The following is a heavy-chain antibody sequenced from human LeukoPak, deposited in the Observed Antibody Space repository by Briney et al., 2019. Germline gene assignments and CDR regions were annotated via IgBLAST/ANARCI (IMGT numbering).Heavy chain of an antibody. CDR1: GFTFSSYS. J-gene: IGHJ4*02. D-gene: IGHD1-26*01. CDR2: ISSSSSYI. CDR3: ARGGIGSGSGSKKRGYFDY. V-gene: IGHV3-21*01. Sequence: GGSLRLSCAASGFTFSSYSMNWVRQAPGKGLEWVSSISSSSSYIYYADSVKGRFTISRDNAKNSLYLQMNSLRAEDTAVYYCARGGIGSGSGSKKRGYFDYWGQGTLVTVSS.